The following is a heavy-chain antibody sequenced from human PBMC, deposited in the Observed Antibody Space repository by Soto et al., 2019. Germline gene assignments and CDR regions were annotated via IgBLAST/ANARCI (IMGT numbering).Heavy chain of an antibody. V-gene: IGHV4-39*01. Sequence: QLQLQASGPGLVKPSETLSLACSVSGGSISSSGYYWGWIRQPPGKGLEWIGSIYYSGITHYNPSLKSRATISVDTSQNQFSLKLSSVTAADTAVYYCARRAHGYPTNWFDPWGQGTLVIVSS. CDR1: GGSISSSGYY. CDR3: ARRAHGYPTNWFDP. J-gene: IGHJ5*02. D-gene: IGHD5-18*01. CDR2: IYYSGIT.